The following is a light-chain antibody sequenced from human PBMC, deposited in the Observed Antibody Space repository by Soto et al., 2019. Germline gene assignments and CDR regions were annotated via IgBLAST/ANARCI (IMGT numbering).Light chain of an antibody. Sequence: SVLTQPASVSGSPGQSITISCTGTSSDVGSYNLVSWYQQHPGKAPKLMIYEVSKRPSGVSNRFSGSKSGNTASLTISGLQAEDEADYYCCSYAGSSTLSYVFGTGTKVTVL. CDR1: SSDVGSYNL. CDR2: EVS. CDR3: CSYAGSSTLSYV. V-gene: IGLV2-23*02. J-gene: IGLJ1*01.